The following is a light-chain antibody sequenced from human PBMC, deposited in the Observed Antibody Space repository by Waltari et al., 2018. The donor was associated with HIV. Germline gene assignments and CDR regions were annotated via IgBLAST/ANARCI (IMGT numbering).Light chain of an antibody. V-gene: IGLV2-23*02. CDR2: EVS. CDR3: CSYVSNVI. J-gene: IGLJ2*01. CDR1: SSDVATYKL. Sequence: QSALTQPASVSGSPGQSITISCTRTSSDVATYKLVSWYQQHPGKPPKLMIYEVSKRPSGFSDRFSGSKSGDTASLTISGLQAEDEADYYCCSYVSNVIFGGGTKLTVL.